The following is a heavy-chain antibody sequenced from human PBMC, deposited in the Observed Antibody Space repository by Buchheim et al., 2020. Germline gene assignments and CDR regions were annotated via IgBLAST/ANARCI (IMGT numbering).Heavy chain of an antibody. CDR2: IYYSGST. Sequence: QVQLQESGPGLVKPSETLSLTCTVSGGSISSYYWSWIRQPPGKGLEWIGYIYYSGSTNYNPSLKSRVTISVDTSKNQFSLKLSSVTAADTAVYYCARDEVGYSSGRYYYYGMDVWGQGTT. V-gene: IGHV4-59*01. D-gene: IGHD6-19*01. CDR1: GGSISSYY. J-gene: IGHJ6*02. CDR3: ARDEVGYSSGRYYYYGMDV.